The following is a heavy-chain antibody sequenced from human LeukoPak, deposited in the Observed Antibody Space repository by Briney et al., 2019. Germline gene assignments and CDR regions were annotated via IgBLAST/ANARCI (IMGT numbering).Heavy chain of an antibody. V-gene: IGHV3-23*01. J-gene: IGHJ3*02. CDR1: GFTFSSYA. D-gene: IGHD3-22*01. CDR2: ISGSGGST. CDR3: AKDLEWYYYDSSGYTPPSI. Sequence: PGGSLRLSCAASGFTFSSYAMSWVRQAPGKGLEWVSAISGSGGSTYYADSVKGRFTISRDNSKNTLYLQMNSLRAEDTAVYYCAKDLEWYYYDSSGYTPPSIWGQGTMVTVSS.